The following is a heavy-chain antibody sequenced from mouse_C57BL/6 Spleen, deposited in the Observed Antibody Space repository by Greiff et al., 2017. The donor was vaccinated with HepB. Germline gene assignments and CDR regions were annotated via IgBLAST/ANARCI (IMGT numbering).Heavy chain of an antibody. CDR2: INPSSGYT. J-gene: IGHJ3*01. Sequence: QVQLKESGAELAKPGASVKLSCKASGYTFTSYWMHWVKQRPGQGLEWIGYINPSSGYTKYNQKFKDKATVTADKSSSTAYMQLSSLTYEDSAVDYGAKNYYDYGGCAYWGQGTLVTVSA. CDR3: AKNYYDYGGCAY. CDR1: GYTFTSYW. D-gene: IGHD2-4*01. V-gene: IGHV1-7*01.